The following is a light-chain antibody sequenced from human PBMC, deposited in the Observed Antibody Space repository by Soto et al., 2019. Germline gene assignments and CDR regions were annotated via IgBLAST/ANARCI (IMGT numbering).Light chain of an antibody. V-gene: IGLV6-57*04. J-gene: IGLJ2*01. CDR2: ENN. CDR3: QSYDSDFVV. Sequence: NFMLTQPHSVSESPGKTLSISCTRSSGSIANNYVQWYQQRPGSAPTTVIYENNQRLSGVPDRFSGSTDGSSNSPSLTISGVQTEEEAGYYCQSYDSDFVVFGGGTKVTVL. CDR1: SGSIANNY.